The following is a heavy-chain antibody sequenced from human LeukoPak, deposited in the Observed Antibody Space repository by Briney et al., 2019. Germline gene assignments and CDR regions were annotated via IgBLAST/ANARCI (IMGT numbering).Heavy chain of an antibody. D-gene: IGHD2-2*02. CDR3: ARFNTLGYCSSTSCYTIPRVGTKYYYYGMDV. Sequence: ASVKVSCKASGYTFTSYGISWVRQAPGQGLAWMGWISAYNGNTNYAQKLQGRVTMTTDTSTSTAYMELRSLRSDDTAVYYCARFNTLGYCSSTSCYTIPRVGTKYYYYGMDVWGQGTTVTVSS. J-gene: IGHJ6*02. CDR2: ISAYNGNT. CDR1: GYTFTSYG. V-gene: IGHV1-18*01.